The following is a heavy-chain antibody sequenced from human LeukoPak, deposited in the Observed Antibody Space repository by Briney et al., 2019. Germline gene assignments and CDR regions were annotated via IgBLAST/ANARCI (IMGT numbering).Heavy chain of an antibody. D-gene: IGHD3-10*02. CDR2: ISTSGGST. CDR1: GITFSSYG. V-gene: IGHV3-23*01. J-gene: IGHJ6*04. Sequence: GGSLRLSCVASGITFSSYGMSWVRQAPGKGLEWVSSISTSGGSTDYADSVKGRFTISRDNAKNSLYLQMNSLRAEDTAVYYCAELGITMIGGVWGKGTTVTISS. CDR3: AELGITMIGGV.